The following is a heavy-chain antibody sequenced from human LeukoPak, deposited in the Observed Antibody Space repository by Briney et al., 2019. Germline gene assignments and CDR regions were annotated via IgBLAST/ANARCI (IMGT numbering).Heavy chain of an antibody. Sequence: GGSLRLSCAASGFTFSTFWMNWVRQAPGKGLEWVANIKQDGSVKYYVDSVKGRFTISRDNAKNSLYLQMNSLRAEDTAVYYCAATGGSWADAFDNWRQRSMVNV. CDR2: IKQDGSVK. J-gene: IGHJ3*02. CDR1: GFTFSTFW. D-gene: IGHD2-15*01. CDR3: AATGGSWADAFDN. V-gene: IGHV3-7*03.